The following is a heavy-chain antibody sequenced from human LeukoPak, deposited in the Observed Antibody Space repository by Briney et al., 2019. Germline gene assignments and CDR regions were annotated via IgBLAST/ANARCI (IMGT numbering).Heavy chain of an antibody. D-gene: IGHD1-26*01. CDR2: IYTSGST. CDR3: ARMVGGTSDY. J-gene: IGHJ4*02. Sequence: SQTLSLTCTVSGGSVSSGSYYWSWIRQPAGKGLEWIGRIYTSGSTNYNPSLKSRVTISVDTSKNQFSLKLSSVTAADTAVYYCARMVGGTSDYWGQGTLVTVSS. CDR1: GGSVSSGSYY. V-gene: IGHV4-61*02.